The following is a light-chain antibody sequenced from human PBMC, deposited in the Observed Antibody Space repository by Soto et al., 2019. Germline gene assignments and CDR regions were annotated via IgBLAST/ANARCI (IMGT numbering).Light chain of an antibody. V-gene: IGKV3-11*01. J-gene: IGKJ5*01. CDR2: DSS. CDR1: QTIINY. Sequence: EIVLTQSPATLSLSSGDRATVSCRASQTIINYLAWYQQKPGQAPRLLIYDSSNRATGIPAKFSGSGFGTDFTLTISFLEPADSAVYYCQQRNSWPINCGQGTRREIK. CDR3: QQRNSWPIN.